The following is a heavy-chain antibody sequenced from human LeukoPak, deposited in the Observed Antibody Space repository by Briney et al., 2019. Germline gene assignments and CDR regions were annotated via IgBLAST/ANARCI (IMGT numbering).Heavy chain of an antibody. J-gene: IGHJ4*02. V-gene: IGHV3-11*04. CDR2: ISTRGSTI. CDR3: ARDLRRKTGLDY. Sequence: GGSLRLSCAASGFTFSDYYMSWIRQAPGKGLEWVSYISTRGSTIYYADSVKGRFTISRDNAKNSLYLQMNSLRAEDTAVYYCARDLRRKTGLDYWGQGTLVTVSS. D-gene: IGHD1-14*01. CDR1: GFTFSDYY.